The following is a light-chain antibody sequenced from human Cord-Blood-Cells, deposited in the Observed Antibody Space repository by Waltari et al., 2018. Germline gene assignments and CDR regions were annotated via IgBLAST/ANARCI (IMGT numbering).Light chain of an antibody. Sequence: QLVLTQSPSASASLGASVQLTCPLSSGHSSYAIAWHQQQPEKGPRYLMKLNSDGSHSKGDGIPDRFSGSSSGAERYLTISRLQSEDEADYYCQTWGTGIQVFGGGTKLTVL. V-gene: IGLV4-69*01. CDR3: QTWGTGIQV. J-gene: IGLJ3*02. CDR2: LNSDGSH. CDR1: SGHSSYA.